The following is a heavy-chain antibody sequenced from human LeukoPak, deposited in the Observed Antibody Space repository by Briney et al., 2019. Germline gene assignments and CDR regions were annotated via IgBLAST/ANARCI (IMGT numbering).Heavy chain of an antibody. Sequence: MASETLSLTCTVSGGSISHYYWSWIRQSPGKGLEWIGCIYYSGTTNYNPSLKSRVTISVDTSRNQFSLQLRSVTAADTAVYYCAREDPQTTVPEGMDVWGQGTTVIVSS. CDR3: AREDPQTTVPEGMDV. D-gene: IGHD4-17*01. CDR1: GGSISHYY. CDR2: IYYSGTT. V-gene: IGHV4-59*01. J-gene: IGHJ6*02.